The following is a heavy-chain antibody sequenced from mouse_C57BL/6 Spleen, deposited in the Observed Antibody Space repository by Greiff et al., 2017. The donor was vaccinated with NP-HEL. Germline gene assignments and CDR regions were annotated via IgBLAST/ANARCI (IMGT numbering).Heavy chain of an antibody. CDR3: ARDPENRGYFDY. CDR2: INYDGSST. J-gene: IGHJ2*01. Sequence: EVKLVESEGGLVQPGSSMKLSCTASGFTFSDYYMAWVRQVPEKGLEWVANINYDGSSTYYLDSLKSRFIISRVNAKNILYLQMSSLKSEDTATYYCARDPENRGYFDYWGQGTTLTVSS. CDR1: GFTFSDYY. V-gene: IGHV5-16*01.